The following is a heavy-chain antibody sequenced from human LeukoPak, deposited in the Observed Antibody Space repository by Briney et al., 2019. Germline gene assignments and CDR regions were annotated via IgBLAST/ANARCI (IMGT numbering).Heavy chain of an antibody. J-gene: IGHJ5*02. CDR3: ARVNPPTTSSGWSGGWFDP. V-gene: IGHV4-59*01. Sequence: GSLRLSCAASGFTFSSYGMSWVRQAPGKGLEWIGNIFYSGNTNYNPSLKSRVTMSIDTSKNQFSLKMTSVTAADTAVYYCARVNPPTTSSGWSGGWFDPWGQGTLVIVSS. CDR1: GFTFSSYG. D-gene: IGHD6-19*01. CDR2: IFYSGNT.